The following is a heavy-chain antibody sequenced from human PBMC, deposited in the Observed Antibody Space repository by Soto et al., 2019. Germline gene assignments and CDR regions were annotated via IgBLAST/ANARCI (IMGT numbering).Heavy chain of an antibody. V-gene: IGHV3-74*01. J-gene: IGHJ6*02. Sequence: PGGSLRLSCAASGFTFSSYWMHWVRQAPGKGLVWVSRINSDGSSTSYADSVKGRFTISRDNAKNTLYLQMNSLRAEDTAVYYCARDLSYYDFWSAYSYYYYGMYVWGQGTTVTASS. CDR2: INSDGSST. CDR3: ARDLSYYDFWSAYSYYYYGMYV. D-gene: IGHD3-3*01. CDR1: GFTFSSYW.